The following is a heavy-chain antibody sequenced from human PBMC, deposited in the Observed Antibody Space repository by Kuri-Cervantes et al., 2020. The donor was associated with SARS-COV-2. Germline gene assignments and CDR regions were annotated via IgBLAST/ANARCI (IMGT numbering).Heavy chain of an antibody. CDR2: ISAYNGNT. CDR1: GYTFTSYY. CDR3: YCAPKEGFDS. Sequence: ASVKVSCKASGYTFTSYYMHWVRQAPGQGLEWMGRISAYNGNTNYAQKLQGRVTMTRDTSTSTVYMELSSLTSEDTAIYYCYCAPKEGFDSWGQGTLVTVSS. V-gene: IGHV1-18*04. J-gene: IGHJ4*02. D-gene: IGHD2-21*01.